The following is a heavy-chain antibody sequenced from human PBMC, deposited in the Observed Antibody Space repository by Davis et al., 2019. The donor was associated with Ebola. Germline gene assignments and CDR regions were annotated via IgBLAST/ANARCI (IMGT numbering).Heavy chain of an antibody. V-gene: IGHV3-53*01. CDR2: IYSGGNT. J-gene: IGHJ6*02. D-gene: IGHD3-22*01. CDR3: ARCGYYQNNCMDV. CDR1: GTSVSGNS. Sequence: GESLNTSCAAPGTSVSGNSMSLVRQAPGKGLEWVSVIYSGGNTYYADTVKGRFTISRDNSKNTLYLQMKSLRAEDTAVYYYARCGYYQNNCMDVWGQGTTVTVSS.